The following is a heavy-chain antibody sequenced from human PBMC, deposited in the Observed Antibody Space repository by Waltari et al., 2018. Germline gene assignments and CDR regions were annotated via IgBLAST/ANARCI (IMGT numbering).Heavy chain of an antibody. V-gene: IGHV3-7*01. D-gene: IGHD3-10*01. Sequence: EVQLVESGGGLVQPGGSLRLSCAASGFTFNTYWMKWIRQAPGKGREGVANINPDGSQKFYVDSVKGRFNVSRDNAQKSLYLQMNNLRAEDTAVYYCTTLARGESGDYWGQGTLVTVSS. CDR3: TTLARGESGDY. CDR2: INPDGSQK. J-gene: IGHJ4*02. CDR1: GFTFNTYW.